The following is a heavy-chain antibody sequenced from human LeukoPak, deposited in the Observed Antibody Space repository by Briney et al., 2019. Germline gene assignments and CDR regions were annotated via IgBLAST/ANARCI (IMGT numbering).Heavy chain of an antibody. Sequence: GGSLRLSCAASGFTFGSYAMHWVRQAPGKGLEYVSAISSNGGSTYYANSVKGRFTISRDNSKNTLYLQMGSLRAEDMAVYYCARGGGSGYLYFDYWGQGTLVTVSS. CDR3: ARGGGSGYLYFDY. D-gene: IGHD5-12*01. J-gene: IGHJ4*02. V-gene: IGHV3-64*01. CDR1: GFTFGSYA. CDR2: ISSNGGST.